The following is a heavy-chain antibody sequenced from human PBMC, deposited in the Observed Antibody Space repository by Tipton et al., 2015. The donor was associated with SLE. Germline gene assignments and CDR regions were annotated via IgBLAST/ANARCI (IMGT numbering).Heavy chain of an antibody. Sequence: TLSLTCTVSGASISSYYWSWIRQPPGKGLERIGYIYYSGSTIHNPSLKSRVTMSVDTSKNQFSLKLSSVTAADTAVYYCAREGAVAGFDYWGQGTLVTVSS. CDR3: AREGAVAGFDY. CDR1: GASISSYY. J-gene: IGHJ4*02. D-gene: IGHD6-19*01. CDR2: IYYSGST. V-gene: IGHV4-59*12.